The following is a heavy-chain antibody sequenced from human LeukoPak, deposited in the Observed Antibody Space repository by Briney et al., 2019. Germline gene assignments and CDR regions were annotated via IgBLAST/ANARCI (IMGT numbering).Heavy chain of an antibody. CDR3: ARDEKPGSGYDFDY. D-gene: IGHD3-10*01. J-gene: IGHJ4*02. V-gene: IGHV3-33*01. CDR1: GFTFSSYG. CDR2: IWYDGSNK. Sequence: PGGSLRLSCAASGFTFSSYGMHWVRQAPGKGLEWVAVIWYDGSNKYYADSVKGRFTISRDNSKNTLYLQMNSLRAEDTAVYYCARDEKPGSGYDFDYWGQGTLVTVSS.